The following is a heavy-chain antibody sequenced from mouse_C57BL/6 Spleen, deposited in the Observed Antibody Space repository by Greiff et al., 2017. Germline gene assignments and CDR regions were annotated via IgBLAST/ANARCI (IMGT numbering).Heavy chain of an antibody. CDR1: GYTFTSYW. J-gene: IGHJ2*01. CDR2: IDPSDSYT. Sequence: QVQLQQPGAELVMPGASVKLSCKASGYTFTSYWMHWVKQRPGQGLEWIGEIDPSDSYTNYNQKFKGKSTLTVDKSSSTAYMQLSSLTSEDSAVYYCARSDGYYDFDYWGQGTTRTVSS. V-gene: IGHV1-69*01. CDR3: ARSDGYYDFDY. D-gene: IGHD2-3*01.